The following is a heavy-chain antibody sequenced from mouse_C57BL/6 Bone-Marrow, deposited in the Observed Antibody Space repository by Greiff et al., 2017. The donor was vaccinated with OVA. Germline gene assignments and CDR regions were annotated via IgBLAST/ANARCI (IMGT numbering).Heavy chain of an antibody. J-gene: IGHJ2*01. Sequence: HVQLQQPGAELVKPGASVKLSCKASGYTFTSYWMHWVKQRPGQGLEWIGMIHPNSGSTNSNEKFKSKATLTVDKSSSTAYMQLSSLTSDDSAVYYCSSGSAYYSNYYFDYWGQGTTLTVSS. D-gene: IGHD2-5*01. V-gene: IGHV1-64*01. CDR3: SSGSAYYSNYYFDY. CDR2: IHPNSGST. CDR1: GYTFTSYW.